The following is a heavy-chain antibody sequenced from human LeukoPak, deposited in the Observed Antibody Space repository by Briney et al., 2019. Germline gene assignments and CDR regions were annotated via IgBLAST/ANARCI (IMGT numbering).Heavy chain of an antibody. CDR3: ATDLWFGELRRY. V-gene: IGHV1-24*01. CDR2: FDPEDGET. Sequence: ASVKVSCKVSGYTLTELSMHWVRQAPGKGLEWMGGFDPEDGETIYAQKFQGRVTMTEDTSTDTAYMELSSLRSEDTAVYYCATDLWFGELRRYWGQGTLVTVSS. J-gene: IGHJ4*02. CDR1: GYTLTELS. D-gene: IGHD3-10*01.